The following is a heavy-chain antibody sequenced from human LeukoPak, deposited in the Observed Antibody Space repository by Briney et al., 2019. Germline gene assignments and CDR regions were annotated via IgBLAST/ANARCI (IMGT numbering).Heavy chain of an antibody. Sequence: GSLRLSCAASGFAFSSYAMSWVRQPPGKGLEWIGEINHSGSTNYNPSLKSRVTISVDTSKNQFSLKLSSVTAADTAVYYCARFYDNIYYYYGMDVWGQGTTVTVSS. J-gene: IGHJ6*02. CDR1: GFAFSSYA. CDR2: INHSGST. CDR3: ARFYDNIYYYYGMDV. D-gene: IGHD3-9*01. V-gene: IGHV4-34*01.